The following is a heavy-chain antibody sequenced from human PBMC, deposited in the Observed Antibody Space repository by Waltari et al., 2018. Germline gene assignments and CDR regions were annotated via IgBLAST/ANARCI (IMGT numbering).Heavy chain of an antibody. Sequence: QLQLQESGPGLVKPSETLSLTCTVAVGSISSSSYYCGWIRQPPGKGLEWIGSIYYSGSTYYNPSLKSRVTISVDTSKNQFSLKRSSVTAADTAVYYCARVGATGPVDYWGQGTLVTVSS. J-gene: IGHJ4*02. CDR3: ARVGATGPVDY. CDR1: VGSISSSSYY. D-gene: IGHD1-26*01. CDR2: IYYSGST. V-gene: IGHV4-39*07.